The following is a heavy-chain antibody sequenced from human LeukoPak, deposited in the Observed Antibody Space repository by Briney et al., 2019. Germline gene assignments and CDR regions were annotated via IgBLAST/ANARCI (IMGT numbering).Heavy chain of an antibody. CDR1: GGTFSSYA. D-gene: IGHD6-19*01. V-gene: IGHV1-69*13. CDR3: ARDLPGYSSGWSSYYYGMDV. CDR2: IIPIFGTA. J-gene: IGHJ6*02. Sequence: ASVKVSCKASGGTFSSYAISWVRQAPGQGLEWMGGIIPIFGTANYAQKFQGRVAITADESTSTAYMELSSLRSEDTAVYYCARDLPGYSSGWSSYYYGMDVWGQGTTVTVSS.